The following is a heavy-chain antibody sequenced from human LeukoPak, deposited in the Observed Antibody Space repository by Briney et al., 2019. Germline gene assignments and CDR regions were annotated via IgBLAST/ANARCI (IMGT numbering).Heavy chain of an antibody. CDR3: VSDHTGHDDY. CDR1: GFXLSSYW. Sequence: GGSLRLSCGASGFXLSSYWVHWVRQAPGKGLVWVSRIKIEGSTTTYADSVKGRFTISRDNAKKTVSLQMNSLRAEDTAVYYCVSDHTGHDDYWGQGTLVTVSS. J-gene: IGHJ4*02. D-gene: IGHD1-1*01. V-gene: IGHV3-74*03. CDR2: IKIEGSTT.